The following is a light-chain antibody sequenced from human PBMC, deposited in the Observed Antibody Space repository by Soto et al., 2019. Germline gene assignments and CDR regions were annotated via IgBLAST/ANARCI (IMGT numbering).Light chain of an antibody. CDR3: QQYGSSPLT. V-gene: IGKV3-20*01. CDR2: GAS. CDR1: QSVTSSY. Sequence: EVVLTQSPGTLSLSPGERATLSCRASQSVTSSYLAWYHQKPGQAPRLLIYGASSRATGIPDRFSGSGSGTYFTRTISRLEPEDFAVYYCQQYGSSPLTFGGGTKVEMK. J-gene: IGKJ4*01.